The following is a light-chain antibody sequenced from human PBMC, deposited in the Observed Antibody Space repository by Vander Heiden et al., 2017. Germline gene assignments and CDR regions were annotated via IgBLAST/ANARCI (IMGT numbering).Light chain of an antibody. Sequence: DIQLTQSPSFLSASVGDSVTITCRASQGISSYLAWYQQKPGKAPKLLIYDASTLQSGVPSRFSGSGSGTEFTLTISSLQPEDFATYYCQQVNGYLFTFGRGTKVDIK. J-gene: IGKJ3*01. CDR2: DAS. V-gene: IGKV1-9*01. CDR1: QGISSY. CDR3: QQVNGYLFT.